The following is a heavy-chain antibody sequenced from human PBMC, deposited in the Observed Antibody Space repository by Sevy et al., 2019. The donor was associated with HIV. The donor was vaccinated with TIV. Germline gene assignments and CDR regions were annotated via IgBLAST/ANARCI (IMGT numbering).Heavy chain of an antibody. V-gene: IGHV3-21*01. CDR1: GFTFSSYS. CDR3: ARASPYYDFWSGYYSEMGYFDY. J-gene: IGHJ4*02. CDR2: ISSSSSYI. Sequence: GGSLRLSCAASGFTFSSYSMNWVRQAPGKGVEWVSSISSSSSYIYYADSVKGRFTISRDNAKNSLYLQMNSLRAEDTAVYYCARASPYYDFWSGYYSEMGYFDYWGQGTLVTVSS. D-gene: IGHD3-3*01.